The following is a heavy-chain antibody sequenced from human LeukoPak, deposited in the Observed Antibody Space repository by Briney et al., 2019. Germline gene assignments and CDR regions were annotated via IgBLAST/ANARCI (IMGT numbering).Heavy chain of an antibody. CDR1: GFTFRSYA. CDR2: ISGSGGDT. D-gene: IGHD3-22*01. CDR3: AKDPTMIVVVIPDY. J-gene: IGHJ4*02. Sequence: GGSLRLSCAASGFTFRSYAIYWVRQAPGKGLEWVSGISGSGGDTYFADPVKGRFTISRDNSKNTVFLQMDSLRAEDTAVYYCAKDPTMIVVVIPDYWGQGTLVTVSS. V-gene: IGHV3-23*01.